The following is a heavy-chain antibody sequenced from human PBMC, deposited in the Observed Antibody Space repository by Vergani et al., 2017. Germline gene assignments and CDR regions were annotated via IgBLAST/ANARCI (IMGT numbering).Heavy chain of an antibody. V-gene: IGHV1-69*01. CDR2: IIPIFGTA. Sequence: QVQLVQSGAEVKKPGSSVKVSCKASGGTFSSYAISWVRQAPGQGLEWMGGIIPIFGTANYAQKFQGRVTITADESTSTAYMELSSLRSEDTAVYYCASTAFGSGYLQHDAFDIWGQGTMVTVAS. CDR1: GGTFSSYA. J-gene: IGHJ3*02. D-gene: IGHD3-3*01. CDR3: ASTAFGSGYLQHDAFDI.